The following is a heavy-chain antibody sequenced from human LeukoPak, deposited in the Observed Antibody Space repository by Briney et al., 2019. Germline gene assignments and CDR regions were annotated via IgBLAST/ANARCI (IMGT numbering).Heavy chain of an antibody. V-gene: IGHV3-33*01. CDR2: IWYDGSNK. CDR1: GFTFSSYG. J-gene: IGHJ5*02. Sequence: PGGSLRLSCAASGFTFSSYGMHWVRQAPGKGLEWVAVIWYDGSNKYYADSVKGRFTISRDNSKNTLYLQMNSLRAEDTAVYYCARAGTVVTRWFDPWGQGTLVTVSS. CDR3: ARAGTVVTRWFDP. D-gene: IGHD4-23*01.